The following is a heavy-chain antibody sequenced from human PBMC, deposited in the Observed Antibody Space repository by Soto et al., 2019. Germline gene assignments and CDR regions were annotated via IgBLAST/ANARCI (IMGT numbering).Heavy chain of an antibody. CDR3: ARIPVDTYMIYWSDP. J-gene: IGHJ5*02. CDR2: VYFSGST. D-gene: IGHD3-16*01. V-gene: IGHV4-61*01. CDR1: GYPVSGAYCC. Sequence: PETLSVPCLGSGYPVSGAYCCWSWIRPPPGKGLEWIGSVYFSGSTNYVPSLKSRRTMSVDTAKNRFSLKLNSVTAADTAVYYCARIPVDTYMIYWSDPWGQGTQVNVSS.